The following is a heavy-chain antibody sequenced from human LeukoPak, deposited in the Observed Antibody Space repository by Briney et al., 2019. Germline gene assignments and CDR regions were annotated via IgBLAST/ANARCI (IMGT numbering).Heavy chain of an antibody. J-gene: IGHJ4*02. D-gene: IGHD3-22*01. CDR3: ATGSYYYDSSGYRHLDY. CDR1: GYTLTELS. CDR2: FDPEDGET. Sequence: ASVKVSCKVSGYTLTELSMHWVRQAPGKGLEWMGGFDPEDGETIYAQKFQGRVTMTEDTSTDTAYMELSSLRSEDTAAYYCATGSYYYDSSGYRHLDYWGQGTLVTVSS. V-gene: IGHV1-24*01.